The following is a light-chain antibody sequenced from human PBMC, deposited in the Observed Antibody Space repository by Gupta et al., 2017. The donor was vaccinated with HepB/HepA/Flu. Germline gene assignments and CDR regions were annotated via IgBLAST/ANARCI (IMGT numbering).Light chain of an antibody. CDR2: DAS. Sequence: EIVLTQSPATLSLSPGERATLSCRASQSISRYLAWYQQKPGQTPRLLIYDASNRATGIPARFSGSGSETDFTLTISSLEPEDFAVYYCQQRISWRSSFGQGTRLEIK. V-gene: IGKV3-11*01. CDR1: QSISRY. J-gene: IGKJ2*04. CDR3: QQRISWRSS.